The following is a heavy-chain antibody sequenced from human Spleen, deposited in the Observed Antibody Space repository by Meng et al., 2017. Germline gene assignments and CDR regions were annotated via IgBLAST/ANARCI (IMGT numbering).Heavy chain of an antibody. CDR3: ARGRGRSSSWYPPYWYFDL. CDR1: GYTFTGYY. D-gene: IGHD6-13*01. V-gene: IGHV1-8*03. Sequence: ASVKVSCKASGYTFTGYYMHWVRQAPGQGLEWMGWINPNSGNTGYAQKFQGRVTITRNTSISTAYMELSSLRSEDTAVYYCARGRGRSSSWYPPYWYFDLWGRGTLVTVSS. J-gene: IGHJ2*01. CDR2: INPNSGNT.